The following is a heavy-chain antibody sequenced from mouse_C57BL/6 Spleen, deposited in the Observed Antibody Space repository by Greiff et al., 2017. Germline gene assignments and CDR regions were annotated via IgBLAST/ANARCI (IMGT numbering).Heavy chain of an antibody. CDR2: IDPSDSYT. CDR1: GYTFTSYW. J-gene: IGHJ3*01. Sequence: QVQLKQPGAELVKPGASVKMSCKASGYTFTSYWMQWVKQRPGQGLEWIGEIDPSDSYTNYNQKFKGKATLTVDTSSSTAYMQLSSLTSEDSAVYYCARLDGREAYFDYWGQGTLLTVSA. CDR3: ARLDGREAYFDY. D-gene: IGHD1-1*02. V-gene: IGHV1-50*01.